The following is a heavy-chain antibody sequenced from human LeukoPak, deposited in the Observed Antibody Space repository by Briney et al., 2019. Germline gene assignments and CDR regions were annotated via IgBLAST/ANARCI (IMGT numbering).Heavy chain of an antibody. CDR1: GFTFSSYS. CDR3: AREKGGQYYYYGMDV. CDR2: ISSSSSTI. J-gene: IGHJ6*02. V-gene: IGHV3-48*04. Sequence: AGGSLRLSCAASGFTFSSYSMNWVRQAPGKGLEWVSYISSSSSTIYYADSVKGRFTISRDNAKNSLYLQMNSLRAEDTAVYYCAREKGGQYYYYGMDVWGQGTTVTVSS. D-gene: IGHD2-15*01.